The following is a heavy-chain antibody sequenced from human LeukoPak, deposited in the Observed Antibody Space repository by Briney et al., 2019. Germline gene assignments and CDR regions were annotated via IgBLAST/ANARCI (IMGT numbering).Heavy chain of an antibody. J-gene: IGHJ5*02. Sequence: ASVKVSRKASGYTFTGYYMHWVRQAPGQGLEWMGWINPNSGGTNYAQKFQGRVTMTRDTSISTAYMELSRLRSDDTAAYYCARDGSGSTGYNWFDPWGQGTLVTVSS. V-gene: IGHV1-2*02. CDR3: ARDGSGSTGYNWFDP. CDR1: GYTFTGYY. CDR2: INPNSGGT. D-gene: IGHD3-10*01.